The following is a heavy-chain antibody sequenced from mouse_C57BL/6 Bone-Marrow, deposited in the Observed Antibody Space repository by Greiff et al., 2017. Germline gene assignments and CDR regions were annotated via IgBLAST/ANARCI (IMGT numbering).Heavy chain of an antibody. V-gene: IGHV1-69*01. CDR3: AREQLRLRDAMDY. CDR1: GYTFTSYW. Sequence: QVQLQQPGAELVMPGASVKLSCKASGYTFTSYWMHWVTQRPGQGLEWIGEIDPSDSYTNYNQKFKGKSTLTVDKSSSTAYMQLSSLTSEDSAVYYCAREQLRLRDAMDYWGQGTSVTVSS. J-gene: IGHJ4*01. D-gene: IGHD3-2*02. CDR2: IDPSDSYT.